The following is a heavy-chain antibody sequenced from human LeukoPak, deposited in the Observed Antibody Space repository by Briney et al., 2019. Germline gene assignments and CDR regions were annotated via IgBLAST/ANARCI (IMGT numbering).Heavy chain of an antibody. CDR2: INHSGST. Sequence: SETLSLTCAVYGGSFSGHYWNWIRQPPGKGLEWMGEINHSGSTNYNPSLKSRVTISVDTSKNQFSLKLNSVTAADTAVYYCARDVPLVRPSPDAFDIWGQGTMVTVSS. V-gene: IGHV4-34*01. J-gene: IGHJ3*02. CDR1: GGSFSGHY. CDR3: ARDVPLVRPSPDAFDI. D-gene: IGHD1-26*01.